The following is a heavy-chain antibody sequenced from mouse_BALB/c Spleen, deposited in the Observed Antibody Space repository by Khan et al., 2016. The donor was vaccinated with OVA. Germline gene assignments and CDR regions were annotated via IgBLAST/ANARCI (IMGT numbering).Heavy chain of an antibody. CDR1: GYSFTSYW. CDR2: IYPGNTDT. Sequence: EVQLQESGTVLAGPGASVKMSCKASGYSFTSYWMHWVKQRSGQGLEWLGAIYPGNTDTRYNQKFKGKAKLTAVTSASTAYMELSSLTNEDSAVXYCTRSGFLYYFDYWGQGTTLTVSS. CDR3: TRSGFLYYFDY. D-gene: IGHD3-1*01. V-gene: IGHV1-5*01. J-gene: IGHJ2*01.